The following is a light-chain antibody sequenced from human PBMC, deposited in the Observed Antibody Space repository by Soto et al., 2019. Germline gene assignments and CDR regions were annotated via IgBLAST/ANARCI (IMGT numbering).Light chain of an antibody. CDR1: GSDIGRSDF. J-gene: IGLJ1*01. Sequence: QSALTQPASVSGSPGQSIIISCTGTGSDIGRSDFVSWFQQLPGSVPKLVIYDVTGRPSGTSDRFSGSKSGNTASLTISGLQPEDEADYYCISCTSVNIRCVFGTGTKVTVL. V-gene: IGLV2-14*01. CDR3: ISCTSVNIRCV. CDR2: DVT.